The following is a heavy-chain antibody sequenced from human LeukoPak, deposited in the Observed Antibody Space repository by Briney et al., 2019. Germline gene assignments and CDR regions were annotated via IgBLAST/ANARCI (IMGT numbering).Heavy chain of an antibody. CDR1: GFTFSNYE. CDR3: AELGITMIGGV. J-gene: IGHJ6*04. V-gene: IGHV3-48*03. Sequence: PGGSLRLSCAASGFTFSNYEMNWVRQAPEKGLEWISYISSRSSVIYYADSVKGRFTISRDNAKNSLYLQMNSLRAEDTAVYYCAELGITMIGGVWGKGATVTISS. D-gene: IGHD3-10*02. CDR2: ISSRSSVI.